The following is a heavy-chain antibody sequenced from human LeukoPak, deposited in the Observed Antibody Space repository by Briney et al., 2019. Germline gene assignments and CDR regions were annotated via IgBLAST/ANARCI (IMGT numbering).Heavy chain of an antibody. V-gene: IGHV4-34*01. CDR3: AKDRVGYDSSGLDH. CDR2: INHSGST. D-gene: IGHD3-22*01. J-gene: IGHJ4*02. CDR1: GGSFSGYY. Sequence: PSDTLSLTCAVYGGSFSGYYWSWIRQPPGKGLEWIGEINHSGSTDYNPSLKSRVTISVDTSKNQFSLKLSSVTAADTAVYYCAKDRVGYDSSGLDHWGQGTLVTVSS.